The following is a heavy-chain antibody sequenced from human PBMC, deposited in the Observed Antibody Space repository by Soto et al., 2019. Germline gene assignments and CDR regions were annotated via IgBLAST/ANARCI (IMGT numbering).Heavy chain of an antibody. V-gene: IGHV3-21*01. CDR1: GFTFSRNT. Sequence: PGGSLRLSCVTSGFTFSRNTMYWVRQAPGKGLEWVASITSSGSYVYYADSVKGRFSASRDNAKNSLSLQMDSRRPDDTAIYFCVKDEGIEAMDVWGQGTTVTVSS. D-gene: IGHD3-3*02. CDR3: VKDEGIEAMDV. J-gene: IGHJ6*02. CDR2: ITSSGSYV.